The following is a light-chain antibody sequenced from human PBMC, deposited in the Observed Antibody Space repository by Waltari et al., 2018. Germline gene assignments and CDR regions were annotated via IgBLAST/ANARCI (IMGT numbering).Light chain of an antibody. CDR1: SSDVGGYNY. Sequence: QSALTQPASVSGSPGQSITISCTGTSSDVGGYNYVSWYQQPPGKAPKLMIYDVTNRASWVSRRCPGSKSGNTASLTISGLQTDDEADYYCSSYRKSSTAGGVFGTGTKVTVL. CDR2: DVT. J-gene: IGLJ1*01. CDR3: SSYRKSSTAGGV. V-gene: IGLV2-14*03.